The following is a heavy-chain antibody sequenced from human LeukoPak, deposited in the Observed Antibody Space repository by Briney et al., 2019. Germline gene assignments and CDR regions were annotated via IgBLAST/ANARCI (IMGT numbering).Heavy chain of an antibody. CDR1: GGSISSSNW. V-gene: IGHV4-4*02. J-gene: IGHJ4*02. CDR3: ARDHPVAAAAGFDY. D-gene: IGHD6-13*01. CDR2: IYHSGST. Sequence: SGTLSLTCAVSGGSISSSNWWSWVRQPPGKGLEWIGEIYHSGSTNYNPSLKSRVTISVDKSKNQFSLKLSSVTAADTAVYYCARDHPVAAAAGFDYWGQGTLVTVSS.